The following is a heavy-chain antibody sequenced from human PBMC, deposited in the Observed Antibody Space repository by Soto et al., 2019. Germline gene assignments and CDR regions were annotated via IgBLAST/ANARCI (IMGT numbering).Heavy chain of an antibody. Sequence: SGPTLVNPTQTLTLTGTFSGFSLTTSGVGVGWIRQPPGKALEWLALIYWNDEKRYSPSLKSRLTITKDTSRNHVVLTMTKMDPVDTATYYCAHRLRWLANFDYWGQGTLVTVSS. V-gene: IGHV2-5*01. CDR1: GFSLTTSGVG. J-gene: IGHJ4*02. CDR2: IYWNDEK. D-gene: IGHD6-19*01. CDR3: AHRLRWLANFDY.